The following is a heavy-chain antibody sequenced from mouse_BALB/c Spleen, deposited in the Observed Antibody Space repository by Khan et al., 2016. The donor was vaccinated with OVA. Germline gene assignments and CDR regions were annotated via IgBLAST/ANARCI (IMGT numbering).Heavy chain of an antibody. CDR3: ATSYYYGYYFDY. V-gene: IGHV5-17*02. D-gene: IGHD1-1*01. CDR2: ISGDSSNI. Sequence: EVQLVESGGGLVQPGGSRKLSCAASGFTFSSYGMHWVRQAPEKGLEWVAYISGDSSNIYYADTVKGRFTISRDNPKNTLFLQMTSIMSEDTAMYYCATSYYYGYYFDYWGPGTTLTVSS. CDR1: GFTFSSYG. J-gene: IGHJ2*01.